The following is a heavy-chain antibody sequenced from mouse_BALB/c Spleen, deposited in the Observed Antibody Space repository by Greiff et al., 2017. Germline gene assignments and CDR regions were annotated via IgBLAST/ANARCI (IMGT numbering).Heavy chain of an antibody. J-gene: IGHJ2*01. V-gene: IGHV5-6-5*01. D-gene: IGHD4-1*01. Sequence: EVQRVESGGGLVKPGGSLKLSRAASGFTFSSYAMSWVRQTPEKRLEWVASISSGGSTYYPDSVKGRFTISRDNARNILYLQMSSLRSEDTAMYYCARGELGRGDYFDYWGQGTTLTVSS. CDR1: GFTFSSYA. CDR3: ARGELGRGDYFDY. CDR2: ISSGGST.